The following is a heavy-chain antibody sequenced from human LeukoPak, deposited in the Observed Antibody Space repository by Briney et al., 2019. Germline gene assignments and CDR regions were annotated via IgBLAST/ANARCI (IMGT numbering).Heavy chain of an antibody. CDR1: GYTFTSYY. V-gene: IGHV1-46*01. D-gene: IGHD7-27*01. J-gene: IGHJ4*02. CDR2: INPSGGST. Sequence: ASVKVSCKASGYTFTSYYMHWVRQAPGLGVDWMGIINPSGGSTSYAQKFQGRVTMTRDTSTSTVYMELSSLRSEDTAVYYCARDRNWGNFDYWGQGTLVTVSS. CDR3: ARDRNWGNFDY.